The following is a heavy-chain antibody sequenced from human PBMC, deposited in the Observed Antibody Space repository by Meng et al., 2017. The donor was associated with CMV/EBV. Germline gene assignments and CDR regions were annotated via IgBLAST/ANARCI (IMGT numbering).Heavy chain of an antibody. CDR2: IKQDGSEK. CDR1: GFTFSSYW. J-gene: IGHJ4*02. CDR3: ARDPFRQEGGHY. D-gene: IGHD2-15*01. V-gene: IGHV3-7*01. Sequence: GESLKISCAASGFTFSSYWKSWVRQAPGKGLEWVANIKQDGSEKYYVDSVKGRFTISRDNAKNTLYLQMNSLRAEDTAVYYCARDPFRQEGGHYWGQGTLVTVSS.